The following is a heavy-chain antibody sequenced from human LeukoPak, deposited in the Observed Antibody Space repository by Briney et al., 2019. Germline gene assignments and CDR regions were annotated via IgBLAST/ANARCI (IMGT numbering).Heavy chain of an antibody. CDR2: ISSSGSYI. CDR3: ARVLWFGELLDGAFDI. D-gene: IGHD3-10*01. CDR1: GFTFSSYS. J-gene: IGHJ3*02. V-gene: IGHV3-21*01. Sequence: GGSLRLSCAASGFTFSSYSMNWVRQAPGKGLEWVSSISSSGSYIYYADSVKGRFTISRDNAKNSLYLQMNSLRAEDTAVYYCARVLWFGELLDGAFDIWGQGTMVTVSS.